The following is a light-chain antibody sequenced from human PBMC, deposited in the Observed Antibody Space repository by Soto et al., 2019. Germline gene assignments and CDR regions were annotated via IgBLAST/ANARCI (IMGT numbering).Light chain of an antibody. V-gene: IGKV3-11*01. CDR3: QQRSNWPPWT. CDR2: DAS. CDR1: QSISRY. J-gene: IGKJ1*01. Sequence: EIVLTQSPATLSVFPGERATLSCRASQSISRYIAWYQQKPSQAPRLLIYDASNRATGIPTRFSGSGSGTDFTLTISSLEPEDSAVYYCQQRSNWPPWTFGQGTKVEIK.